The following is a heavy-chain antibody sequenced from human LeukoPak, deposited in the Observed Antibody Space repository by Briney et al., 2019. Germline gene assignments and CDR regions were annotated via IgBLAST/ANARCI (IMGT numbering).Heavy chain of an antibody. V-gene: IGHV4-4*02. J-gene: IGHJ4*02. CDR1: GGSFSNDNW. Sequence: SETLSLTCAVSGGSFSNDNWWSWVRQPPGEGLEWIGEVLHSGNTNYNPSLRSRITISVDKSKNQFSLELNSVTAADTAVYYCATYYDTGGYKFNYWGQGILVTVSS. CDR2: VLHSGNT. D-gene: IGHD3-22*01. CDR3: ATYYDTGGYKFNY.